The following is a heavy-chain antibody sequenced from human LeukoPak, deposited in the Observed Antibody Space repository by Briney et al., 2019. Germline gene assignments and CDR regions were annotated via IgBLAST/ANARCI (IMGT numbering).Heavy chain of an antibody. Sequence: GASVKVSCKASGYTFNAFFIHWVRQAPGQGLEWLGWINPHSGDTTYAQNFQGRATMTRDTSISTIYMEVTSLISDDTAIYYCARAYANYGDYWGQGTLVTVSS. CDR1: GYTFNAFF. V-gene: IGHV1-2*02. CDR3: ARAYANYGDY. D-gene: IGHD3-10*01. J-gene: IGHJ4*02. CDR2: INPHSGDT.